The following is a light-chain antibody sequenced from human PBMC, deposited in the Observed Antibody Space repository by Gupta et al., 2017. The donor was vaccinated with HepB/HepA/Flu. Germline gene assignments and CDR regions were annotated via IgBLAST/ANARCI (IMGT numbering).Light chain of an antibody. CDR3: QHRSNWPIT. Sequence: EIVLTQSPATLSLSPGERATLSCRASQSISSYLAWYQQKPGQAPRLLIYDASNRATGIPARFSGSGSGTQFTLTISSLEPENFAVYYCQHRSNWPITFGHATKLDIK. CDR2: DAS. CDR1: QSISSY. V-gene: IGKV3-11*01. J-gene: IGKJ3*01.